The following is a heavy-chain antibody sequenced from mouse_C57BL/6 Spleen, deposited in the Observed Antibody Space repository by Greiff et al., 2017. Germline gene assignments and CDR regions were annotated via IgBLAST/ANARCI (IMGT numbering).Heavy chain of an antibody. V-gene: IGHV1-50*01. Sequence: VQLQQSGAELVKPGASVKLSCKASGYTFTSYWMQWVKQRPGQGLEWIGEIDPSDSYTNYNQKFKGKATLTVDTSSSTAYMQLSSLTSEDSAVYYCARRGKTTVVAHFDYWGQGTTLTVSS. D-gene: IGHD1-1*01. J-gene: IGHJ2*01. CDR3: ARRGKTTVVAHFDY. CDR1: GYTFTSYW. CDR2: IDPSDSYT.